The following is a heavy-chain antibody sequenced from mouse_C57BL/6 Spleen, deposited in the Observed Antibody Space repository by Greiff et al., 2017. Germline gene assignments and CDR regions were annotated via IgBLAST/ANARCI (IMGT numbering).Heavy chain of an antibody. CDR2: INPNNGGT. D-gene: IGHD1-1*01. V-gene: IGHV1-18*01. J-gene: IGHJ4*01. CDR1: GYTFTDYN. Sequence: VQLQQSGPELVKPGASVKIPCKASGYTFTDYNMDWVKQSHGKSLEWIGDINPNNGGTIYNQKFKGKATLTVDKSSSTAYMQLPSLTSEDTAVYYCARALITTVVAPLPVDYWGQGTSVTVSS. CDR3: ARALITTVVAPLPVDY.